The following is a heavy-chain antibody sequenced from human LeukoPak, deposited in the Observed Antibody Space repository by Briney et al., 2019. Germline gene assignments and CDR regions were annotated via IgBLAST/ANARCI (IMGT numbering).Heavy chain of an antibody. Sequence: SQTLSLTCSVAGGSVSSGGSYWSWIRQLPGKGLEWIGYIYYSGYTFYSPSLKSRVFISFDTSKNLFSLNFSSVTAADTAVYYCARGGFFGSGSLFDSWGQGTLVTVSS. CDR3: ARGGFFGSGSLFDS. CDR1: GGSVSSGGSY. CDR2: IYYSGYT. D-gene: IGHD3-10*01. V-gene: IGHV4-31*03. J-gene: IGHJ4*02.